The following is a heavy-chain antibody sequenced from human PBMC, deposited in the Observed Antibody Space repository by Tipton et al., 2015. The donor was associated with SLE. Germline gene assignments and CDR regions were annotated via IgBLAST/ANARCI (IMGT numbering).Heavy chain of an antibody. CDR1: GGSVSSGSYY. D-gene: IGHD3-10*01. CDR3: ARVGFGELDAFDI. Sequence: TLSLTCTVSGGSVSSGSYYWGWIRQPPGKGLEWIGSIYYSGSTYYNPSLKSRVTISVDTSKNQFSLKLSSVTAADTAVYYCARVGFGELDAFDIWGQGTMVTVSS. V-gene: IGHV4-39*07. J-gene: IGHJ3*02. CDR2: IYYSGST.